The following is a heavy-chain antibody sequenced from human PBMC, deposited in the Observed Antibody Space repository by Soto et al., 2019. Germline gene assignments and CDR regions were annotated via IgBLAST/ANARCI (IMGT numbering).Heavy chain of an antibody. V-gene: IGHV3-21*01. CDR2: ISNSSSYI. CDR1: GFTFNIYI. J-gene: IGHJ4*02. CDR3: ARSVGSYYYDSSGYTHDY. D-gene: IGHD3-22*01. Sequence: GGSLRLSCAASGFTFNIYIMNWVRQAPGKGLEWVSSISNSSSYIYYADSVKGRFTISRDNAKNSLYLQMNSLRAEDTAVYYCARSVGSYYYDSSGYTHDYWGQGTLVTVSS.